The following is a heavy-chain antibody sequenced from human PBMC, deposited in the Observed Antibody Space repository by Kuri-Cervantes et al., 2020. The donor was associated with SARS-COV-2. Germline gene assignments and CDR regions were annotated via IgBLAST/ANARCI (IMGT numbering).Heavy chain of an antibody. D-gene: IGHD3-10*01. J-gene: IGHJ4*02. V-gene: IGHV4-34*01. CDR1: GGSFSGYY. CDR3: ARGQRITMVRGVMGFDY. CDR2: INHSGST. Sequence: TLSLTCAVYGGSFSGYYWSWIRKPPGKGLEWIGEINHSGSTNYNPSLKSRVTISVDTSKNQFSLKLSSVTAADTAVYYCARGQRITMVRGVMGFDYWGQGILVTVSS.